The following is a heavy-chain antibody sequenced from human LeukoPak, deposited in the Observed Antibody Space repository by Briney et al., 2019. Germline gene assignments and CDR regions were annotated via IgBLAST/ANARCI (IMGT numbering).Heavy chain of an antibody. Sequence: GASVNVSCKASGGTFSSYAISWVRQAPGQGLEWMGGIIPIFGTANYAQEFQGRVTITADESTSTAYMELSSLRSEDTAVYYCARDTGARRDGYNYFDYWGQGTLVTVSS. D-gene: IGHD5-24*01. CDR3: ARDTGARRDGYNYFDY. CDR1: GGTFSSYA. V-gene: IGHV1-69*13. J-gene: IGHJ4*02. CDR2: IIPIFGTA.